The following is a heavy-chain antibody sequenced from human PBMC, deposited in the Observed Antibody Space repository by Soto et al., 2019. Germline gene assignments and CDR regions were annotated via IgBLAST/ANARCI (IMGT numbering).Heavy chain of an antibody. V-gene: IGHV4-4*07. CDR1: GASISGFY. CDR3: VRDGTKTLRDWFDP. J-gene: IGHJ5*02. Sequence: SETLSLTCTVSGASISGFYWSWIRKSAGKGLEWIGRIYATGTTDYNPSLKSRVMMSVDTSKKQFSLKLRSVTAADTAVHYCVRDGTKTLRDWFDPWGQGISVTVSS. CDR2: IYATGTT. D-gene: IGHD1-1*01.